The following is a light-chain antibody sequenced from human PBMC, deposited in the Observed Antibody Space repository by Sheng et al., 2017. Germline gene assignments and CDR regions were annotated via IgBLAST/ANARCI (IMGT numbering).Light chain of an antibody. CDR2: DAS. V-gene: IGKV3-20*01. J-gene: IGKJ4*01. CDR1: QSVTSSN. Sequence: EIVLTQSPGTLSLSPGERATLSCRASQSVTSSNLAWYQQKPGQAPRLLIYDASIRATGIPDRFSGSGSGTDFTLTISRLEPEDFAVYYCQQYSSSPFTFGGGTKVEIK. CDR3: QQYSSSPFT.